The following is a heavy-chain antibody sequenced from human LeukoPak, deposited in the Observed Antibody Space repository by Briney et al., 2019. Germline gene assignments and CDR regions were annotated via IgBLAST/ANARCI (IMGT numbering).Heavy chain of an antibody. V-gene: IGHV3-NL1*01. D-gene: IGHD6-19*01. Sequence: PGGSLRLSCAASGFTFSSYGMNWVRQAPGKGLQWVSDINCGGSNKYHADSVKGRFTISRDNSKHTLYLQMNRLRPADTSVYYCAGAVAGVLSCGDIWGQGTILTVS. CDR2: INCGGSNK. J-gene: IGHJ3*02. CDR1: GFTFSSYG. CDR3: AGAVAGVLSCGDI.